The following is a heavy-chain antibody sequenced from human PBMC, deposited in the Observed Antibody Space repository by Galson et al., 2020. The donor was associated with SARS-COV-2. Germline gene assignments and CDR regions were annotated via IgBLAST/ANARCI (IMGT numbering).Heavy chain of an antibody. CDR3: ARDLRRYYYGMDV. J-gene: IGHJ6*04. Sequence: TGGSLRLSCAASGFTFGSYGMHWVRQAPGKGLAWVAVIWYVGRNKYYIDSVKGRFTISRDNSRNMLYLQMSSLRAEDTAVYYCARDLRRYYYGMDVWGEGTTVTVSS. V-gene: IGHV3-33*01. CDR1: GFTFGSYG. CDR2: IWYVGRNK.